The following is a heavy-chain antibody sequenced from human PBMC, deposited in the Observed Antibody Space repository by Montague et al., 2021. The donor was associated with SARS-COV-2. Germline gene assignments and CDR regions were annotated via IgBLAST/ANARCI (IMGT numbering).Heavy chain of an antibody. CDR1: GFTFDDYA. J-gene: IGHJ6*02. V-gene: IGHV3-9*01. CDR2: ISWNSGSI. D-gene: IGHD3-10*01. CDR3: AKELSGWYGSGYGMDV. Sequence: SLRLSCAASGFTFDDYAMHWVRQAPGKGLEWVSGISWNSGSIGYADSVKGRFTISRDNAKNSLYLQMNSLRAEDTALYYCAKELSGWYGSGYGMDVWGQGTTVTVSS.